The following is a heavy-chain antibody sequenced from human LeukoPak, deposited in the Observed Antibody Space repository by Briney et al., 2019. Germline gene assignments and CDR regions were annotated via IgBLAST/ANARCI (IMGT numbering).Heavy chain of an antibody. Sequence: ASVSVSCKASGFTFNGHYLHWVRQAPGQGLEWVGWINPNSAGTNYAHRFRGRVTMTWDTSINTGYMEVSGLTSDDTAVYYCALSSKDSVLVPTAQEGFDSWGQGTLVTVSS. CDR3: ALSSKDSVLVPTAQEGFDS. CDR2: INPNSAGT. D-gene: IGHD2-2*01. J-gene: IGHJ4*02. CDR1: GFTFNGHY. V-gene: IGHV1-2*02.